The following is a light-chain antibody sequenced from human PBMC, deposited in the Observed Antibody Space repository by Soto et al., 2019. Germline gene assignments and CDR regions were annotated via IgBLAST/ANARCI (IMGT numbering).Light chain of an antibody. CDR2: EVS. CDR1: SSDVGHYNY. CDR3: SSYTISSPHVV. Sequence: QSALTQPASVSGSPGQSITISCTGTSSDVGHYNYVSWYQQHPGKAPKLMIYEVSNRPSGVSNRFSGSKSGNTASLTISGLQAEDEADYYCSSYTISSPHVVFGGGTQLTVL. J-gene: IGLJ2*01. V-gene: IGLV2-14*01.